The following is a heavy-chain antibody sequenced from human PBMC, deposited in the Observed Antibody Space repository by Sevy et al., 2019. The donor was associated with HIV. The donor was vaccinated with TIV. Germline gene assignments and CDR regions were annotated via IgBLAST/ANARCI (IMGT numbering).Heavy chain of an antibody. Sequence: ASVKVSCKASGYTSTGHHMHWVRQAPGHGLEWMGWINPQSGGTNYGQKFQGRVIMSRDTSITTVYMELTSLRSDDTAIYYCARHTGFMIDSWGQGTLVTVSS. CDR2: INPQSGGT. CDR1: GYTSTGHH. J-gene: IGHJ4*02. CDR3: ARHTGFMIDS. D-gene: IGHD2-8*02. V-gene: IGHV1-2*02.